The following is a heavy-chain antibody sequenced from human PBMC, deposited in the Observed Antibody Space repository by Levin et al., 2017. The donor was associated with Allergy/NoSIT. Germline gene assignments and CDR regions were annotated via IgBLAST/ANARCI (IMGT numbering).Heavy chain of an antibody. CDR1: GGSFSGYY. D-gene: IGHD3-3*01. V-gene: IGHV4-34*01. CDR2: INHSGST. Sequence: SQTLSLTCAVYGGSFSGYYWSWIRQPPGKGLEWIGEINHSGSTNYNPSLKSRVTISVDTSKNQFSLKLSSVTAADTAVYYCARGALRFWDVWGKGTTVTVSS. CDR3: ARGALRFWDV. J-gene: IGHJ6*04.